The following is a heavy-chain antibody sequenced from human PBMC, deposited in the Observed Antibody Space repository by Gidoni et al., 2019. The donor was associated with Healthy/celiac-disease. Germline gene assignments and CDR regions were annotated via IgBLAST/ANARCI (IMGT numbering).Heavy chain of an antibody. J-gene: IGHJ5*02. CDR1: GFTFSRYS. CDR2: MSSSSSTI. CDR3: ARGSSSSDWENWFDP. V-gene: IGHV3-48*01. D-gene: IGHD6-6*01. Sequence: EVQLVESGGGLVQPGGSLRLSCAASGFTFSRYSMNWVRQAPGKGLEWVSYMSSSSSTIYYADSVKGRFTISRDNAKNSLYLKMNSLRAEDTAVYYCARGSSSSDWENWFDPWGQGTLVTVSS.